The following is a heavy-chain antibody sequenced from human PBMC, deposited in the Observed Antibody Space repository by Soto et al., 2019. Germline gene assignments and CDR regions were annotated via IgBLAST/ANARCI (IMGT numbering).Heavy chain of an antibody. V-gene: IGHV1-2*02. D-gene: IGHD3-22*01. CDR2: VNPDSGGT. CDR3: SRKKFDYDTSAYYVFDY. J-gene: IGHJ4*02. Sequence: RASVKVSCKASGYTFTDYYMHWVRQAPGQGLEWMGWVNPDSGGTYYAQNYQGRVTMTRDTSITTAYMELSRLRSDDTAVYFCSRKKFDYDTSAYYVFDYWGQGTLVTVSS. CDR1: GYTFTDYY.